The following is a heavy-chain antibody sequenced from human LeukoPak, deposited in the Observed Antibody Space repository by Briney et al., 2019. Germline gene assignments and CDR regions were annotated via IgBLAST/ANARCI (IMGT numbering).Heavy chain of an antibody. V-gene: IGHV3-21*01. J-gene: IGHJ5*02. Sequence: GGSLRLSCAASGFTFSSYSMNWVRQAPGKGLEWVSSISSSSSYIYYADSVKGRFTISRGNAKNSLYLQMNSLRAEDTAVYYCAREVRGVIHNWFDPWGQGTLVTVSS. CDR1: GFTFSSYS. CDR2: ISSSSSYI. CDR3: AREVRGVIHNWFDP. D-gene: IGHD3-10*01.